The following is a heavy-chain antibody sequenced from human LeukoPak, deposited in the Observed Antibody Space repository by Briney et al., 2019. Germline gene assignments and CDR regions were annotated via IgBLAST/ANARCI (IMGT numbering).Heavy chain of an antibody. J-gene: IGHJ4*02. CDR1: GGSISSYY. Sequence: SETLSLTCTVSGGSISSYYWSWIRQPPGKGLEWIGYIYYYGSTNYNPSLRSRVTISVDTSKNQFSLKLSSVTAADTAVYYCARHGDSYDSPYDYWGQGTLVTVSS. D-gene: IGHD5-12*01. CDR2: IYYYGST. V-gene: IGHV4-59*01. CDR3: ARHGDSYDSPYDY.